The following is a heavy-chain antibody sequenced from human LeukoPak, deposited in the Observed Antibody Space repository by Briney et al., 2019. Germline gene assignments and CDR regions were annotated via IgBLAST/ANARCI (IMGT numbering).Heavy chain of an antibody. CDR1: GYTLTELS. CDR2: FDPEDGET. D-gene: IGHD3-22*01. Sequence: ASVKVSCKVSGYTLTELSMHWVRQAPGKGLEWMGGFDPEDGETIYAQKFQGRVTITADKSTSTAYMELSSLRSEDTAVYYCARATYYYDSSGYHDAFDIWGQGTMVTVSS. V-gene: IGHV1-24*01. CDR3: ARATYYYDSSGYHDAFDI. J-gene: IGHJ3*02.